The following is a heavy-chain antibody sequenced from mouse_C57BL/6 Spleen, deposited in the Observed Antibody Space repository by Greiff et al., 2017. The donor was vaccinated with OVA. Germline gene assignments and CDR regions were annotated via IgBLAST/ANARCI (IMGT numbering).Heavy chain of an antibody. Sequence: EVQRVEPEGGLVQPGSSMKLSCTASGFTFSDYYMAWVRQVPEQGLEWVANINHDGSSTYYLDSLKSRFIISRDNAKNILYLQMSSLKSEDTATYYCARDGRTAQATGFAYWGQGTLVTVSA. CDR1: GFTFSDYY. V-gene: IGHV5-16*01. J-gene: IGHJ3*01. D-gene: IGHD3-2*02. CDR2: INHDGSST. CDR3: ARDGRTAQATGFAY.